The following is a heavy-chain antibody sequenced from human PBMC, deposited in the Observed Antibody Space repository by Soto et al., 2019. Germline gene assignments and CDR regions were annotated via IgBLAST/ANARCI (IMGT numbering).Heavy chain of an antibody. CDR3: ARDRECSGGTCYNYFDY. CDR1: DGSFTGFH. Sequence: SETLSLTCAVYDGSFTGFHWSWLRQHPGKGLEWIGYIYYSGSTYYNPALKSRVTISVDTSKNQSSLKLSSVTAADTAVYYCARDRECSGGTCYNYFDYWGQGTLVTVS. CDR2: IYYSGST. V-gene: IGHV4-31*11. D-gene: IGHD2-15*01. J-gene: IGHJ4*02.